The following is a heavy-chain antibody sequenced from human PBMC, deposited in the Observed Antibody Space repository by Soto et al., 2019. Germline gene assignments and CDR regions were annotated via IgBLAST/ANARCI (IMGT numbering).Heavy chain of an antibody. CDR1: GYTLTELS. J-gene: IGHJ5*02. Sequence: ASVKVSCKVSGYTLTELSMHWVRQAPGKGLEWMGGFDPEDGETIYAQKFQGRLTMTEDTSTDTAYMELSSLRSQDTAVYYCETDRAGPYCSGGSCYGWFDAWGQGTLVTVSS. D-gene: IGHD2-15*01. V-gene: IGHV1-24*01. CDR3: ETDRAGPYCSGGSCYGWFDA. CDR2: FDPEDGET.